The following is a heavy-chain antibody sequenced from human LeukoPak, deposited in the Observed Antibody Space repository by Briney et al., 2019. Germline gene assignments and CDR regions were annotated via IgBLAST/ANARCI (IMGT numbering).Heavy chain of an antibody. Sequence: ASVKVSCKASAYTFTSYDINWVRQATGQGLEWMGWMNPNSGNTGYAQKFQGRVTMTRNTSISTAYMELSSLRSEDTAVYYCATRAWGAAAGIPYYWGQGTLVTVSS. CDR2: MNPNSGNT. CDR1: AYTFTSYD. CDR3: ATRAWGAAAGIPYY. D-gene: IGHD6-13*01. V-gene: IGHV1-8*01. J-gene: IGHJ4*02.